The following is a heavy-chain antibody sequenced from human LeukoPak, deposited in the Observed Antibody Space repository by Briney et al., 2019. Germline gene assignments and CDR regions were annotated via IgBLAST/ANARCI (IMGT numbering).Heavy chain of an antibody. V-gene: IGHV3-48*04. J-gene: IGHJ4*02. D-gene: IGHD6-13*01. CDR1: GFTFSSYS. Sequence: PGGSLRLSCAASGFTFSSYSMNWVRQAPGKGLEWVSYISSSSSTIYYADSVKGRFTISRDNAKNSLYLQMNSLRAEDTAVYYCARDGGIAAAGGFDYWGQGTLVTVSS. CDR3: ARDGGIAAAGGFDY. CDR2: ISSSSSTI.